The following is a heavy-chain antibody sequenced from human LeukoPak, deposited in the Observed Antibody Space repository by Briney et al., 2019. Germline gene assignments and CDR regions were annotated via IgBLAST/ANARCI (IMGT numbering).Heavy chain of an antibody. Sequence: PSETLSLTCTVSGGSISSGGYYWNWIRQHPGKGLEWIGYIYYSGSTYYNPSLKSRVTVSVDTSKSQFSLKLSSVTAADTAVYYCARASSDYGDYYFDYWGQGTLVTVSS. CDR3: ARASSDYGDYYFDY. V-gene: IGHV4-31*03. D-gene: IGHD4-17*01. CDR1: GGSISSGGYY. CDR2: IYYSGST. J-gene: IGHJ4*02.